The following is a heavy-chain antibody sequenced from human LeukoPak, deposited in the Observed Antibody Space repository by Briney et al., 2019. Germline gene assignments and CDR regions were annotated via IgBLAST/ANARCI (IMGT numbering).Heavy chain of an antibody. CDR3: TAERRDYYDILTGYYYYMDV. CDR1: GFTFSNAW. V-gene: IGHV3-15*01. Sequence: GGSLRLSCAASGFTFSNAWMSWVRQAPGKGLEWVGRIKSKTDGGTTDYAAPVKGRFTISRDDSKNTLYLQMNSLKTEDTAVYYCTAERRDYYDILTGYYYYMDVWGKGTTVTISS. CDR2: IKSKTDGGTT. D-gene: IGHD3-9*01. J-gene: IGHJ6*03.